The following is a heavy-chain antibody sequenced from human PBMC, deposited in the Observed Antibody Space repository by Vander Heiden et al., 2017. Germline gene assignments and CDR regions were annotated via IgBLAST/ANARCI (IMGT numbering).Heavy chain of an antibody. CDR3: STAPYGSGSYFWY. V-gene: IGHV3-15*01. J-gene: IGHJ4*02. D-gene: IGHD3-10*01. CDR2: IKSKPDGGTT. Sequence: EVQLVESGGGLVKPGGSLRLSCAASGFTFTNAWMIGVRQAPGKGVEWVGRIKSKPDGGTTDYAASVKGRFTISRDDSKDTLYLEMNGLKTEDTAVYYCSTAPYGSGSYFWYWGQGTLVTVSS. CDR1: GFTFTNAW.